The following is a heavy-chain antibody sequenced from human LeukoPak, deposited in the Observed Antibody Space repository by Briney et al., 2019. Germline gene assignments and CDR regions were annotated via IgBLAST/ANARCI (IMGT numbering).Heavy chain of an antibody. D-gene: IGHD1-26*01. CDR1: GFTFDDYA. CDR2: ISWDGGST. CDR3: AKGSASSRPYYFDY. J-gene: IGHJ4*02. Sequence: PGGSLRLSCAASGFTFDDYAMHWVRQAPGKGLEWVSLISWDGGSTYYADSVKGRFTISRDNSENTLYLQMNSLRAEDTAVYYCAKGSASSRPYYFDYWGQGTLVTVSS. V-gene: IGHV3-43D*04.